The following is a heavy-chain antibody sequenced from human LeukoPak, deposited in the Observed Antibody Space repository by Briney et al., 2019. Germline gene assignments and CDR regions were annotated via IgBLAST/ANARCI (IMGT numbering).Heavy chain of an antibody. J-gene: IGHJ3*02. Sequence: PGRSLRLSCAASGFTFSSYAMRWVRQAPGKGLEWVAVISYDGSNKYYADSVKGRFTISRDNSKNTLYLQMNSLRAEDTAVYYCARATVTKGAAFDIWGQGTMVTVSS. D-gene: IGHD4-17*01. CDR1: GFTFSSYA. CDR3: ARATVTKGAAFDI. CDR2: ISYDGSNK. V-gene: IGHV3-30-3*01.